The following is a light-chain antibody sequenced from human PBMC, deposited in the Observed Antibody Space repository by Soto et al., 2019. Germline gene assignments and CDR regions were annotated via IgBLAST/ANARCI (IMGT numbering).Light chain of an antibody. CDR1: QSVSSK. J-gene: IGKJ1*01. CDR3: QQYSTWPPEGT. Sequence: EIVMTQSPATLSVSPGERATLSCRASQSVSSKLAWYQHKPGQAPRPVIYEASTRATGIPAKFSGSGSGTEFTLTISSLQSEDFAVYYCQQYSTWPPEGTFGQGTTVEIK. CDR2: EAS. V-gene: IGKV3-15*01.